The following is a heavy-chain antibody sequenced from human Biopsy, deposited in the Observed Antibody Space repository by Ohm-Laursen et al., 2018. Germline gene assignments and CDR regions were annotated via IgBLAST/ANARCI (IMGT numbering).Heavy chain of an antibody. CDR2: IRSKPDGGIA. V-gene: IGHV3-15*01. J-gene: IGHJ5*02. Sequence: SLRLSCAASGFTFSNVWMSWVRQAPGKGLEWVGRIRSKPDGGIAEYTAPVKGRFTISRDDSENTVFLQMTSLKTEDTAVYYCTTDLAGYCSSTSCYKAIEFDPWGQGTLVTVSS. D-gene: IGHD2-2*02. CDR1: GFTFSNVW. CDR3: TTDLAGYCSSTSCYKAIEFDP.